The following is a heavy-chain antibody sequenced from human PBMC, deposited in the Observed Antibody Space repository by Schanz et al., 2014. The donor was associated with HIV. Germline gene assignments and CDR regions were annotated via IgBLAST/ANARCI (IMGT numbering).Heavy chain of an antibody. J-gene: IGHJ6*02. CDR2: ISYDGTKK. V-gene: IGHV3-30*18. CDR1: AFNFDSYG. CDR3: AKDRNYYESKYRGKGNYYYYYGMDV. D-gene: IGHD3-22*01. Sequence: VQLVESGGGLVQPGGSLRLSCAASAFNFDSYGMHWVRQAPGKGLEWVAVISYDGTKKHYADSVKGRFTISRDNSKNSLYLVIKSLRAEDAAVYYCAKDRNYYESKYRGKGNYYYYYGMDVWGQGTTVTVSS.